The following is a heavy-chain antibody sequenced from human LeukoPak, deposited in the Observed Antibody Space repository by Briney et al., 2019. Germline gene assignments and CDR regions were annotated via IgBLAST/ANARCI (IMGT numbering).Heavy chain of an antibody. J-gene: IGHJ4*02. CDR3: ATPLGYGDYPLDY. CDR2: IYYSGST. V-gene: IGHV4-39*01. D-gene: IGHD4-17*01. CDR1: GGSISSSSYY. Sequence: SETLSLTYTVSGGSISSSSYYWGWIRQPPGKGLEWIGSIYYSGSTYYNPSLKSRVTISVDTSTNQFSLKLSSVTAADTAVYYCATPLGYGDYPLDYWGQGTLVTVSS.